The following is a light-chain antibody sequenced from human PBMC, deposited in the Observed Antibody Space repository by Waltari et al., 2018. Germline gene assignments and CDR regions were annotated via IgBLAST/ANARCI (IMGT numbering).Light chain of an antibody. Sequence: ALTQPASVSGSPGQSITISCSGTSHDIGHYDYVAWYLQHPATAPKLIIFDVSQRPTGISDRFSASKSGSTASLTISGLQAEDEGEYFCGSYTTNSPFAVVFGGGTKLTVL. CDR3: GSYTTNSPFAVV. CDR2: DVS. V-gene: IGLV2-14*03. CDR1: SHDIGHYDY. J-gene: IGLJ2*01.